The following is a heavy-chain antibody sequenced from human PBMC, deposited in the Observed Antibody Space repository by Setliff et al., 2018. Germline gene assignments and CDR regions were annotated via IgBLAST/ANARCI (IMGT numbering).Heavy chain of an antibody. CDR3: ARERGDIVSTTSYYYYMDV. J-gene: IGHJ6*03. Sequence: ASVKVSCKASGYTLTKYYMHWVRQAPGQGLEWMGIINPSGGLTRYAQKFQGRVTMTRDTSTSTVYMEVSSLGSEDTAVYYCARERGDIVSTTSYYYYMDVWGKGTTVTVSS. V-gene: IGHV1-46*01. D-gene: IGHD5-12*01. CDR1: GYTLTKYY. CDR2: INPSGGLT.